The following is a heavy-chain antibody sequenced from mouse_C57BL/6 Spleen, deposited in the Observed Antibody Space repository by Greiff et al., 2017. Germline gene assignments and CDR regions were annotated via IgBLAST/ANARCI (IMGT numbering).Heavy chain of an antibody. J-gene: IGHJ4*01. V-gene: IGHV1-82*01. Sequence: QVQLQQSGPELVKPGASVKISCKASGYAFSSSWMNWVKQRPGQGLEWIGRIYPGDGDTNSNGKFKGKATLTADKSSSTAYMRLSSLTSEDSAVXYCAVYYDYDGRNYNAMDYWGQGTSVTVSS. CDR1: GYAFSSSW. D-gene: IGHD2-4*01. CDR3: AVYYDYDGRNYNAMDY. CDR2: IYPGDGDT.